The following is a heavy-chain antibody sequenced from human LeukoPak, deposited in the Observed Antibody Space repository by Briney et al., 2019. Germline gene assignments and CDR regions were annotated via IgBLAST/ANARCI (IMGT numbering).Heavy chain of an antibody. Sequence: SGTLSLTCAVSGGSISSDYWWSWVRHSPGKGLEYIGEIHYSGTTNYNPSLKSRVTISLDKSKNQFSLNLNSVTAADTAVFYCARGSHDTIRGVLDIWGQGTMVTVSS. V-gene: IGHV4-4*02. CDR2: IHYSGTT. CDR3: ARGSHDTIRGVLDI. D-gene: IGHD3-10*01. CDR1: GGSISSDYW. J-gene: IGHJ3*02.